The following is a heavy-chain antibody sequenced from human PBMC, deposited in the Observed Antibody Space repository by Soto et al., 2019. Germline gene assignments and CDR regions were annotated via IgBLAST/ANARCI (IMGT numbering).Heavy chain of an antibody. CDR2: IWYDGSNK. D-gene: IGHD6-19*01. CDR3: ARPGSGPALDY. V-gene: IGHV3-33*01. J-gene: IGHJ4*02. CDR1: GFTFSSYG. Sequence: GGSLRLSCAASGFTFSSYGMHWVRQAPGKGLEWVAVIWYDGSNKYYADSVKGRFTISRDNSKNTLYLQMNSLRAEDTAVYYCARPGSGPALDYWGQGTLVTVSS.